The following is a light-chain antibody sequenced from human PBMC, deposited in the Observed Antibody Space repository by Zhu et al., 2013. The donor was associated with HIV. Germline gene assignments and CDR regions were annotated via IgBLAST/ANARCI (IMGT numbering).Light chain of an antibody. CDR3: QHYDNWPPMYT. J-gene: IGKJ2*01. Sequence: EIVLTQSPATLSVSPGEAATLSCRANQTVSNTLAWYQQQPGQAPRLLIYDTSIRATGIPARFSGSGSGTEFTLTITSLESEDLAIYYCQHYDNWPPMYTFGPGDQAGDQT. CDR2: DTS. CDR1: QTVSNT. V-gene: IGKV3-15*01.